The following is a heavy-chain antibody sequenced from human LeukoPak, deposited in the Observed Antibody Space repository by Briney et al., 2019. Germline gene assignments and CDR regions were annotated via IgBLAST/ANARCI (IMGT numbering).Heavy chain of an antibody. J-gene: IGHJ4*02. V-gene: IGHV3-21*01. CDR3: ARDRDEYYDFWRGYYFDY. CDR1: GFTFSSYS. Sequence: PGGSLRLSCAASGFTFSSYSMNWVRQAPGKGLEWVSSISSSSSYIYYADSVEGRFTISRDNAKNSLYLQMNSLRAEDTAVYYCARDRDEYYDFWRGYYFDYWGQGTLVTVSS. D-gene: IGHD3-3*01. CDR2: ISSSSSYI.